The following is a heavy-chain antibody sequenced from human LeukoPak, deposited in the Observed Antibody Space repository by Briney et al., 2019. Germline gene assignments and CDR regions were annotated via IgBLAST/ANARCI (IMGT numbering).Heavy chain of an antibody. CDR2: TWYDGSNK. V-gene: IGHV3-33*01. D-gene: IGHD1-26*01. J-gene: IGHJ4*02. Sequence: GGSLRLSCAASGFTFSSYGMHWVRQAPGKGLEWVAVTWYDGSNKYYADSVKGRFTISRDNSKNTLYLQMNSLRAEDTAVYYCARPTYSGSYYWFDYWGQGTLVTVSS. CDR1: GFTFSSYG. CDR3: ARPTYSGSYYWFDY.